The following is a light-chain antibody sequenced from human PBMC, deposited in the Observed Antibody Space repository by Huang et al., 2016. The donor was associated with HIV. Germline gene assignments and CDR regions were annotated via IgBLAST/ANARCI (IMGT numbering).Light chain of an antibody. CDR1: QNVTDS. V-gene: IGKV3-11*01. CDR2: RAA. Sequence: EIVLTQSPATLSLSPGERATLSCRASQNVTDSLAWFRQKPGQAPSLLIYRAANRATGTPARFSGSGSGTDFTLPISSLEPEDFAIYYCQERIRWPRLTFGGGTKVEIK. CDR3: QERIRWPRLT. J-gene: IGKJ4*01.